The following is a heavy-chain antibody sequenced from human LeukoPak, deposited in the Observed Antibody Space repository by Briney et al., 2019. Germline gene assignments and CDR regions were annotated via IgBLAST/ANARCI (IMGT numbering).Heavy chain of an antibody. CDR2: INPNSGGT. Sequence: GASVKVSCKASGYTFSGYYMHWVRQAPGQGLEWMGWINPNSGGTKYAQKFQGRVTMTRDTSISTAYMELSRLRSDDTAVSYCATSYYDFWSYSSEYFQHWGQGTLVTVSS. CDR1: GYTFSGYY. D-gene: IGHD3-3*01. V-gene: IGHV1-2*02. CDR3: ATSYYDFWSYSSEYFQH. J-gene: IGHJ1*01.